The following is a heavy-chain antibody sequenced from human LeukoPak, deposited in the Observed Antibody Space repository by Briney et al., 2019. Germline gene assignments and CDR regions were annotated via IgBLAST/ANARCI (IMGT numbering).Heavy chain of an antibody. J-gene: IGHJ3*02. Sequence: PGGSLRLSCAVSGFTFSSYAMSWVRQAPGKGLEWVSAISGSGGSTYYADSVKGRFTISRDNSKNTLYLQMNSLRAEDTAVYYCAKCFGRGYYFDAFDIWGQGTMVTVSS. CDR2: ISGSGGST. D-gene: IGHD3-22*01. CDR3: AKCFGRGYYFDAFDI. CDR1: GFTFSSYA. V-gene: IGHV3-23*01.